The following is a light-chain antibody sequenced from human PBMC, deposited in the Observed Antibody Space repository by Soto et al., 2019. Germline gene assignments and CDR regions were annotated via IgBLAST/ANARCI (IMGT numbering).Light chain of an antibody. Sequence: QSVLTQPPSVSGAPGQRVTISCTGSSSNIVAGYDVHWYQQLPGTAPKLLIYGNSNRPSGVPDRFSGSKSGTSASLAITGLQAEDEADYYCQSYDSSLSGLWVFGGGTKLTVL. J-gene: IGLJ3*02. CDR2: GNS. CDR1: SSNIVAGYD. V-gene: IGLV1-40*01. CDR3: QSYDSSLSGLWV.